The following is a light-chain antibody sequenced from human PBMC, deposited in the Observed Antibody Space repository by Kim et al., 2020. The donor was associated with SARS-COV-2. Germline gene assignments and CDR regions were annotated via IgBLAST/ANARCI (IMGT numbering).Light chain of an antibody. J-gene: IGKJ4*01. V-gene: IGKV1-27*01. CDR1: QGISNY. CDR3: QKYNSAPLT. Sequence: SASVGDRVTITCRASQGISNYLAWYQQKPREVPKLLIYGASTLQPGVPSRFSGSGSGADFTLTISSLQPEDVATYYCQKYNSAPLTFGGGTKVDIK. CDR2: GAS.